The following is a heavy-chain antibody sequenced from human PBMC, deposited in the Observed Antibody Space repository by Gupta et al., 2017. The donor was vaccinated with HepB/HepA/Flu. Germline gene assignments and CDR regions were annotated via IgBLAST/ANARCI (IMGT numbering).Heavy chain of an antibody. V-gene: IGHV3-30-3*01. CDR2: ISYDGSNK. CDR1: GFTFRSYA. D-gene: IGHD5-24*01. CDR3: ARVFRDGLDY. Sequence: QVQLVESGGGVVQPGRSLRLSCAASGFTFRSYAMHWVRQAPGKGLEWVAVISYDGSNKYYADSVKGRFTISRDNSKNTLYLQMNSLRAEDTAVYYCARVFRDGLDYWGQGTLVTVSS. J-gene: IGHJ4*02.